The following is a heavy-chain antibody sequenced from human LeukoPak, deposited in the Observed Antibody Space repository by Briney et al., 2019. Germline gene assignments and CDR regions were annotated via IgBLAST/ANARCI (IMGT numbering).Heavy chain of an antibody. CDR1: GFTFSSYG. D-gene: IGHD6-19*01. J-gene: IGHJ4*02. Sequence: PGGSLRLSCAASGFTFSSYGMHWVRQAPGKGLEWVAFIRYDGSNKYYADSVKVRFTISRDNSKNTLYLQMNSLRAEDTAVYYCAKDGRRNSGWYLYYFDYWGQGTLVTVSS. CDR2: IRYDGSNK. V-gene: IGHV3-30*02. CDR3: AKDGRRNSGWYLYYFDY.